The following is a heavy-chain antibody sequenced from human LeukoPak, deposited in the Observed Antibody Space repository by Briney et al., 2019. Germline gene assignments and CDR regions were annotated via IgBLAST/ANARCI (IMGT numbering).Heavy chain of an antibody. CDR3: AKDRSIGTYYTFDH. D-gene: IGHD1-26*01. CDR1: GFTFTDYA. V-gene: IGHV3-23*01. CDR2: ISASGLMT. J-gene: IGHJ4*02. Sequence: AGGSLRLSCAASGFTFTDYAMTWVRQAPGKGLEWVSSISASGLMTYYADSVKGRFTVSRDNSKNTLYLQMNSLTAADTAVYYCAKDRSIGTYYTFDHWGQGTLVTVPS.